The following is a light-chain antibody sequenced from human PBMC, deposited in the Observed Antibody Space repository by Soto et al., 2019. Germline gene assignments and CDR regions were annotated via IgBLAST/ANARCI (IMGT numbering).Light chain of an antibody. Sequence: EIGMTQSPATLALSPGERATLSCRASQSVSSSYLAWYQQKPGQAPRLLIYGASRRATGIPDRFSGSGSGTDFTLTISRLEPEDFAVYYCQQYGSSPRTFGQGTKVDIK. V-gene: IGKV3-20*01. J-gene: IGKJ1*01. CDR2: GAS. CDR1: QSVSSSY. CDR3: QQYGSSPRT.